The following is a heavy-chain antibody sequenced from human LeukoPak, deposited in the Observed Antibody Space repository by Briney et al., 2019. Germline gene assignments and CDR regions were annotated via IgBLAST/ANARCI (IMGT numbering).Heavy chain of an antibody. Sequence: QPGGSLRLSCAASGFTVSSNYMSWVRQAPGKGLEWVSVIYSGGSTYYADSVKGRFTISRDNSKNTLYLQMNSLRAEDTAVYYCARGPRVPAPTYYFDYWGQGTLVTVSS. CDR1: GFTVSSNY. CDR3: ARGPRVPAPTYYFDY. J-gene: IGHJ4*02. V-gene: IGHV3-53*01. D-gene: IGHD2-2*01. CDR2: IYSGGST.